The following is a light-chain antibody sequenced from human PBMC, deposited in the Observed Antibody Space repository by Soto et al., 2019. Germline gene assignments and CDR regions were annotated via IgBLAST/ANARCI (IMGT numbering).Light chain of an antibody. V-gene: IGLV1-44*01. CDR2: TIN. J-gene: IGLJ2*01. CDR1: SSNIGSNT. CDR3: AAWDDSLNGVV. Sequence: QSVLTQSPSVSGTPGQRVTISCSGSSSNIGSNTVNWYQQFPGTAPKLLIYTINQRPSGVPDRFSGSKSGTSASLAISGLQSEDEADYYCAAWDDSLNGVVFGGGTKLTVL.